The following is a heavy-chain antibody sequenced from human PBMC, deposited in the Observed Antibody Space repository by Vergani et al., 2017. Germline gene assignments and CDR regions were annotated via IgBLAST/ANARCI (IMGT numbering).Heavy chain of an antibody. CDR2: IFYSGTT. CDR1: GGSISSGDHC. D-gene: IGHD6-25*01. Sequence: QVQLQESGPGVVKPSQTLSLTCAVSGGSISSGDHCWTWIRQRPGKGLEWIGYIFYSGTTYDNPSLRSRLTISVDTSRNQFSLKLRSVAAADTAVYYCARGDTQVPATSHFYYMDVWGKGTTVVVSS. J-gene: IGHJ6*03. CDR3: ARGDTQVPATSHFYYMDV. V-gene: IGHV4-31*11.